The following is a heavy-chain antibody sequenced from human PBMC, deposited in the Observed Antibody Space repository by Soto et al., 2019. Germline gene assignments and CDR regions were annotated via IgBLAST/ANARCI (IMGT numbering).Heavy chain of an antibody. V-gene: IGHV3-53*02. J-gene: IGHJ2*01. Sequence: EVQLVETGGGLAQPGGSLRLSCAASGLSVGDNYMSWVRQAPGKGLEWVSTLYSGGTSHDADSVKGRFTISRDNSKNMLYLQMNRLRVEDTAVYYCARSALCAIAGYFTLWGRGTLVTVSS. CDR3: ARSALCAIAGYFTL. D-gene: IGHD2-2*01. CDR2: LYSGGTS. CDR1: GLSVGDNY.